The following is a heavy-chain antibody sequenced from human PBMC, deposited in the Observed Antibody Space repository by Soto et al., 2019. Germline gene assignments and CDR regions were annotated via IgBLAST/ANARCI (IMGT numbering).Heavy chain of an antibody. CDR3: ARVSPTVTLDY. CDR1: GFTFSDYY. J-gene: IGHJ4*02. Sequence: AGGSLRLSCAASGFTFSDYYMSWIRQAPGKGLEWVSYISSSSSYTNYADSVKGRFTISRDNAKNSLYLQMNSLRAEDTAVYYCARVSPTVTLDYWGQGTMVTVYS. CDR2: ISSSSSYT. D-gene: IGHD4-17*01. V-gene: IGHV3-11*06.